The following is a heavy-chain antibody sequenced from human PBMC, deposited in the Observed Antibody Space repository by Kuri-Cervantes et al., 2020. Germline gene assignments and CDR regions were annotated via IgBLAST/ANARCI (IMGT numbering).Heavy chain of an antibody. CDR2: ISSSSSYI. V-gene: IGHV3-21*01. Sequence: GGSLRLSCAASGFTFSSYSMNWVRQAPGKGLEWVSSISSSSSYIYYADSVKGRFTISRDNAKNSLYLQMNSLRAEDTAVYYCARDVIAAAGTGSVNWFDPWGQGTLVTVSS. CDR1: GFTFSSYS. D-gene: IGHD6-13*01. J-gene: IGHJ5*02. CDR3: ARDVIAAAGTGSVNWFDP.